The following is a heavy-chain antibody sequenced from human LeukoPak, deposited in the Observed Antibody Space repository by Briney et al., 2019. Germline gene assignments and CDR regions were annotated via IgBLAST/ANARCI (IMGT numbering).Heavy chain of an antibody. D-gene: IGHD1-26*01. Sequence: GGSLRLSCAASGFTFGSYGMHWVRQAPGKGLEWVAFIRYDGSNKYYAGSVKGRFTISRDNSKNTLYLQMNSLRAEDTAVYYCAKISGSYRHPLDYWGQGTLVTVSS. CDR3: AKISGSYRHPLDY. J-gene: IGHJ4*02. CDR2: IRYDGSNK. CDR1: GFTFGSYG. V-gene: IGHV3-30*02.